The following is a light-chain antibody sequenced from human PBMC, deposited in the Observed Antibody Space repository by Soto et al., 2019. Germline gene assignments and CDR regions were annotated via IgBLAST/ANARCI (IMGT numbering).Light chain of an antibody. V-gene: IGKV1-27*01. CDR1: QGISNY. CDR2: AAS. J-gene: IGKJ1*01. Sequence: DIQMTQSPSSLSASVGDRVTITCRASQGISNYLAWYQQKPGKVPKLLIYAASTLQSGVPYRFSGSGSGTDFTPTISSLQPEDVATYYGQKYNSAPQAFGHGTKVEIK. CDR3: QKYNSAPQA.